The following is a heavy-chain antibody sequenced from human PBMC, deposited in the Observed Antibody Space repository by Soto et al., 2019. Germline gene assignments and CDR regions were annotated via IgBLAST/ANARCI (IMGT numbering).Heavy chain of an antibody. Sequence: EVQLLDSGGGLVQPGGSLRLSCAASGFTFSAYAMTWVRQPPGRGLEWVSAISGDGVTTYYADSVKGRFSISRDSSENTLSLPMNNMRADDTAMHYCAKYGDYGDFDNCGRGTLVTVSS. CDR2: ISGDGVTT. CDR3: AKYGDYGDFDN. D-gene: IGHD3-10*01. CDR1: GFTFSAYA. V-gene: IGHV3-23*01. J-gene: IGHJ4*02.